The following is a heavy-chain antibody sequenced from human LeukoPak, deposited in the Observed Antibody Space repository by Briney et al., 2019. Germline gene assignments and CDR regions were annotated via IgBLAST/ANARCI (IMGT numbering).Heavy chain of an antibody. CDR1: GGSISSYY. Sequence: PSETLSLTCTVSGGSISSYYWSWIRQPAGKGLEWIGRIYTSGSTNYNPSLKSRVTISVDTSKNQFSLKLSSVTAADTAVYYCARAPDYDFWSGYQYYFDYWGQGTLVTVSS. J-gene: IGHJ4*02. V-gene: IGHV4-4*07. CDR2: IYTSGST. D-gene: IGHD3-3*01. CDR3: ARAPDYDFWSGYQYYFDY.